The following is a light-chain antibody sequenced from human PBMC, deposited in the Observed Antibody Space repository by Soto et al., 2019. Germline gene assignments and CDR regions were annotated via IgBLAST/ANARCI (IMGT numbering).Light chain of an antibody. CDR2: GAS. Sequence: EIVFTQSPGTLSLSPGERATLSCRASQSVSNNYLAWYQQKPGQAPRLLIYGASNRATGIPDRFSGSGSGTYFTLTISXLEPEDFAVYYCQQYGSSGTFGQGTKVDIK. CDR3: QQYGSSGT. V-gene: IGKV3-20*01. J-gene: IGKJ1*01. CDR1: QSVSNNY.